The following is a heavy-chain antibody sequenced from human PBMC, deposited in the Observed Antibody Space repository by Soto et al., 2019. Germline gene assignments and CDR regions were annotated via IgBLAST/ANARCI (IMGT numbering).Heavy chain of an antibody. Sequence: QVQLVESGGGVVQPGTSLRLSCAASGFPFNNYAMHWVRQRPGKGLDWVAVISYDGSNSYYSDSVKGRFTVSRDRSKNMLSWQMNSLRVEDTAVYYCAKGILSATFAPYAMDVWGKGTTVTVSS. D-gene: IGHD3-16*01. CDR1: GFPFNNYA. CDR3: AKGILSATFAPYAMDV. CDR2: ISYDGSNS. J-gene: IGHJ6*04. V-gene: IGHV3-30*18.